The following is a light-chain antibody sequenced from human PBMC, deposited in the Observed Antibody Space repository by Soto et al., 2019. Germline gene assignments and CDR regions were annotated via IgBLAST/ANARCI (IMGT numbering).Light chain of an antibody. CDR3: QQYGSSPPWT. CDR1: QSITTW. J-gene: IGKJ1*01. V-gene: IGKV1-5*01. CDR2: DVS. Sequence: DIQMTQSPSTVSAYVGDSVTITCRPSQSITTWLAWYQQRPGKAPKLVIYDVSSLQSGVPSRFSGSGSGTDFTLTISRLEPEDFAVYYCQQYGSSPPWTLGQGTKVDIK.